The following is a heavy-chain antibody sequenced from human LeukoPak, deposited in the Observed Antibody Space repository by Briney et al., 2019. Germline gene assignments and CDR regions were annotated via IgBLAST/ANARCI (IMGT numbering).Heavy chain of an antibody. CDR2: IIPIFGTA. D-gene: IGHD6-19*01. V-gene: IGHV1-69*06. J-gene: IGHJ3*02. CDR3: ARGYSSGWNAFDI. CDR1: GGTFSSYA. Sequence: ASVKVSCKASGGTFSSYAISWVRQAPGQGLEWMGGIIPIFGTANYAQKFQGRVTITADKSTSTAYMELSSLRSEDTAVYYCARGYSSGWNAFDIWGQGTMVTVSS.